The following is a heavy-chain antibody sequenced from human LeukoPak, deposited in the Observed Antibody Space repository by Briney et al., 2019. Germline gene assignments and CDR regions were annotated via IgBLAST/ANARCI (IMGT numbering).Heavy chain of an antibody. D-gene: IGHD6-6*01. CDR1: GFSFSGHW. CDR3: ARGPNSNWSGLDF. J-gene: IGHJ4*02. V-gene: IGHV3-74*01. CDR2: ISPTGSKT. Sequence: GGSLRLSCTASGFSFSGHWMHWARQLPGKGLVWVSRISPTGSKTSYADSVKGRFTVSRDNAKNTLYLQVNNLRAEDTAVYYCARGPNSNWSGLDFWGQGTLLTVSS.